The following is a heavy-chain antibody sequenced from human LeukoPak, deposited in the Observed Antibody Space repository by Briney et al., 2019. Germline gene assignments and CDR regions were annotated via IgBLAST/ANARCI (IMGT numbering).Heavy chain of an antibody. V-gene: IGHV1-8*01. CDR2: MNPNSGNT. J-gene: IGHJ4*02. CDR1: GYTFTSYD. Sequence: ASVKVSCKASGYTFTSYDINWVRQATGQGLEWMGWMNPNSGNTGYAQKFQGRVTMTTDTSTSTAYMELRSLRSDDTAVYYCARLFSSWQKVELTFDYWGQGTLVTVSS. CDR3: ARLFSSWQKVELTFDY. D-gene: IGHD6-13*01.